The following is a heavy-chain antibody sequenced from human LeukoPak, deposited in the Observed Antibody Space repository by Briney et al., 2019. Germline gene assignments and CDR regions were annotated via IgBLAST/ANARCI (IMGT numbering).Heavy chain of an antibody. CDR1: GGSISSYY. CDR2: IYYSGST. V-gene: IGHV4-59*01. CDR3: AREGLGATH. Sequence: PPETLSLTCTVSGGSISSYYWSWIRQPPGKGLEWIGYIYYSGSTNYNPSLRSRVTISVDTSKNQFSLKLSSVTAADTAVYYCAREGLGATHWGQGTLVTVSS. D-gene: IGHD1-26*01. J-gene: IGHJ4*02.